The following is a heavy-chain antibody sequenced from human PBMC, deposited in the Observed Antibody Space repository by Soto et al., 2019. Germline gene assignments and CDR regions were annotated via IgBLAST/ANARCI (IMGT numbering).Heavy chain of an antibody. D-gene: IGHD6-13*01. CDR2: IYYSGST. CDR3: EREAAANWFDP. CDR1: GGSVSSGSYY. Sequence: SETLSLTCTVSGGSVSSGSYYWSWIRQPPGKGLEWIGYIYYSGSTNYNPSLKSRVTISVDTSKNQFSLKLSSVTAADTAVYYCEREAAANWFDPWGQGTLVTVSS. J-gene: IGHJ5*02. V-gene: IGHV4-61*01.